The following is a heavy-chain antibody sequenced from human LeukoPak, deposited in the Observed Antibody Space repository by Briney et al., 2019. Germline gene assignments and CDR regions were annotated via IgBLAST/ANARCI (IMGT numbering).Heavy chain of an antibody. J-gene: IGHJ2*01. D-gene: IGHD2-8*02. CDR2: INHSGST. Sequence: SETLSLTCAVYGGSFSGYYWSWIRQPPGKGLEWIGEINHSGSTNYNPSLKSRVTISVDTSKNQFSLNMRSMTAADTAIYYCAKIGPGYWYFDLWGRGTLVTVSS. CDR1: GGSFSGYY. CDR3: AKIGPGYWYFDL. V-gene: IGHV4-34*01.